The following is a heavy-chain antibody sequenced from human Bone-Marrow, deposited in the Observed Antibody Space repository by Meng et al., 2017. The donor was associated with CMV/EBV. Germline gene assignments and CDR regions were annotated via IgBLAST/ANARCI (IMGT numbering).Heavy chain of an antibody. CDR2: INPNSGGT. V-gene: IGHV1-2*02. Sequence: ASVKVSCKASGYTFTGYYMHWVRQAPGQGLEGMGWINPNSGGTNYAQKFQGRVTMTRDTSISTAYMELSRLRSDDTAEYYCARDSNSQLLAPFDPWGQGTLVTVSS. J-gene: IGHJ5*02. D-gene: IGHD5-18*01. CDR1: GYTFTGYY. CDR3: ARDSNSQLLAPFDP.